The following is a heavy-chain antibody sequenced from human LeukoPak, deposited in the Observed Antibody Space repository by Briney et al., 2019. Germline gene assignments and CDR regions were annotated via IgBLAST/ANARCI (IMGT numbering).Heavy chain of an antibody. CDR1: GGSFSDYS. CDR3: ARHGVVTWFDP. CDR2: INHSGST. D-gene: IGHD3-16*01. J-gene: IGHJ5*02. V-gene: IGHV4-34*01. Sequence: RSETLSLTCAVYGGSFSDYSWSWLRQTPERGLEWIGEINHSGSTNYNPSLKSRVIMSVDTSKNQFSVKLRSVTAADTAVYYCARHGVVTWFDPWGQGTLVTVSS.